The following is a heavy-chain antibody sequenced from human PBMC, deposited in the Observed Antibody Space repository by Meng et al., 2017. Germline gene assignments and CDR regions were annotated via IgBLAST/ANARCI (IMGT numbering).Heavy chain of an antibody. Sequence: ASVKVSCKASGYTFTGYYMHWVRQAPGQGLEWMGRINPNSGGTNYAQKFQGRVTMTRDTSISTAYMALSRLRSDDTAVYYCARELFAGILLGLWGMDVWGQGTTVTVSS. J-gene: IGHJ6*02. V-gene: IGHV1-2*06. CDR3: ARELFAGILLGLWGMDV. CDR1: GYTFTGYY. CDR2: INPNSGGT. D-gene: IGHD3-10*01.